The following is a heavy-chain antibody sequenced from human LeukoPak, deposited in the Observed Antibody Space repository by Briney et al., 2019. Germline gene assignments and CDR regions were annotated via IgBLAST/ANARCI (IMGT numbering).Heavy chain of an antibody. D-gene: IGHD6-6*01. CDR1: DYSISSGNY. CDR2: IYHSGST. J-gene: IGHJ6*03. Sequence: SETLSLTCTVSDYSISSGNYWGWIRQPPGKGLEWIGSIYHSGSTYYNPSLKSRVTISVDTSKNQFSLKLSSVTAADTAVYYCARVGGAARPDYYYYYYYMDVWGKGTTVTVSS. V-gene: IGHV4-38-2*02. CDR3: ARVGGAARPDYYYYYYYMDV.